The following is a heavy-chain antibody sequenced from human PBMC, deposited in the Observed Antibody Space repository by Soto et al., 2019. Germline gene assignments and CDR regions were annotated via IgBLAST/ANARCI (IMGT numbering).Heavy chain of an antibody. D-gene: IGHD2-2*01. CDR3: ARERAVVVPAAMGYGMDV. CDR1: GYTFTGYY. Sequence: ASVKVSCKASGYTFTGYYMHWVRQAPGQGLEWMGWINPNSGGTNYAQKFQGWVTMTRDTSISTAYMELSRLRSDDTAVYYCARERAVVVPAAMGYGMDVWGQGTTVTVSS. J-gene: IGHJ6*02. V-gene: IGHV1-2*04. CDR2: INPNSGGT.